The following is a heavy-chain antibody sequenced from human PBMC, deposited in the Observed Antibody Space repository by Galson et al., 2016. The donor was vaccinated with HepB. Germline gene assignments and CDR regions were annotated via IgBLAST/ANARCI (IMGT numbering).Heavy chain of an antibody. V-gene: IGHV1-18*04. CDR2: ISGYNGDT. Sequence: SVKVSCKASYYTFTSFGISWVRQAPGQGLEWMGWISGYNGDTNYAQGLQGRVTLTTDTSTSTAYMELRSLKSDDTAVYYCARDRNYGPGSYWSRLDYWGQGTLVTVSS. D-gene: IGHD3-10*01. CDR3: ARDRNYGPGSYWSRLDY. CDR1: YYTFTSFG. J-gene: IGHJ4*02.